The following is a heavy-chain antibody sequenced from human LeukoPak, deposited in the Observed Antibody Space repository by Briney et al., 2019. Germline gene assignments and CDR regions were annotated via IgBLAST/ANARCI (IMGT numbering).Heavy chain of an antibody. D-gene: IGHD3-22*01. CDR1: GFTFSSHW. Sequence: GGSLRLSCAASGFTFSSHWMSWVRQAPGKGLDWVANIKQDESEKYYVDSVKGRFTISRDNAKNSLYLQMNSLRAEDTAVYYCARGSGYYLGHFDYWGQGTLVTVSS. J-gene: IGHJ4*02. CDR3: ARGSGYYLGHFDY. CDR2: IKQDESEK. V-gene: IGHV3-7*01.